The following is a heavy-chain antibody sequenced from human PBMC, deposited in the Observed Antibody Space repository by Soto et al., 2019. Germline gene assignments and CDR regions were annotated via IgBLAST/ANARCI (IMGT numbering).Heavy chain of an antibody. Sequence: LSLTCTVSGGSISSSSYYWGWIRQPPGKGREWIGSIYYSGSTYYNPSLKSRVTISVDTSKNQFSLKLSSVTAADTAVYYCARHLYGFDYWGQGNLVTVSS. CDR3: ARHLYGFDY. CDR2: IYYSGST. D-gene: IGHD2-8*01. CDR1: GGSISSSSYY. J-gene: IGHJ4*02. V-gene: IGHV4-39*01.